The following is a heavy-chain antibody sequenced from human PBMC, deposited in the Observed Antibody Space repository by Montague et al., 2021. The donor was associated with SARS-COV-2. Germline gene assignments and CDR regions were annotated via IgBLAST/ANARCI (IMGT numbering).Heavy chain of an antibody. CDR1: GTSFSGYY. CDR3: ARLRDGVVPSPILGVGPYYSYYYMDV. Sequence: SETLSLTCAVHGTSFSGYYWNWIRQPPGKGLEWIGEINHGGSTKYSPSLKSRLPISSDTPKNHFSLKLTSVAAADTAVYYCARLRDGVVPSPILGVGPYYSYYYMDVWGRGTTVTVSS. V-gene: IGHV4-34*01. CDR2: INHGGST. J-gene: IGHJ6*03. D-gene: IGHD3-10*01.